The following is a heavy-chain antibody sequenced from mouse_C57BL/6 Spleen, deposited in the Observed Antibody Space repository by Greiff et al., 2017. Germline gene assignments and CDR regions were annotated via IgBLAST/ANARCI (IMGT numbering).Heavy chain of an antibody. V-gene: IGHV2-3*01. CDR1: GFSLTSYG. J-gene: IGHJ4*01. CDR3: AKPGFITTVVARDYAMDY. CDR2: IWGDGST. D-gene: IGHD1-1*01. Sequence: VQLQQSGPGLVAPSQSLSITCTVSGFSLTSYGVSWVRQPPGKGLEWLGVIWGDGSTNYHSALISRLSISKDNSKSQVFLKLNSLQTDDTATYYCAKPGFITTVVARDYAMDYWGQGTSVTVSS.